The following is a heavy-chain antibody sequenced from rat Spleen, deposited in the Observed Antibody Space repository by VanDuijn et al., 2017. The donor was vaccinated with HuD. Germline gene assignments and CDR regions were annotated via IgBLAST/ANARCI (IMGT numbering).Heavy chain of an antibody. J-gene: IGHJ2*01. V-gene: IGHV5-31*01. CDR3: PRHRGMMVVITPFDY. CDR2: ISYEGSST. CDR1: GFTFNNYW. Sequence: EVQLVESGGGLVQPGRSLKLSCVASGFTFNNYWMTWIRQAPGKGLEWVASISYEGSSTYYGDSVKGRFTISRDNAKSTLYLQMNSLRSEDTATYYFPRHRGMMVVITPFDYWGQGVMVTVSS. D-gene: IGHD1-12*02.